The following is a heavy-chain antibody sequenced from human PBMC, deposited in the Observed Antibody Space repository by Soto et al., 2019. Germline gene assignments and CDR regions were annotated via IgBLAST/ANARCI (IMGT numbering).Heavy chain of an antibody. D-gene: IGHD2-2*01. V-gene: IGHV4-4*07. CDR2: IYTSGST. CDR3: ARDLLGSCSSNSCIWDYYYYYGMDV. J-gene: IGHJ6*02. Sequence: ETLCLTGAVSGGSISSYYWSWIRQPSGKGLEWIGLIYTSGSTNYNPSLKSRVTMSVDTSKNQFSLKLSSVTAADTAVYYCARDLLGSCSSNSCIWDYYYYYGMDVWGQGTKVTVSS. CDR1: GGSISSYY.